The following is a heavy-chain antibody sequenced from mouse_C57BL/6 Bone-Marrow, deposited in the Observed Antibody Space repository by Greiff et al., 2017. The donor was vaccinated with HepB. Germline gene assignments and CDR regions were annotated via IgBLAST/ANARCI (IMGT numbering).Heavy chain of an antibody. CDR2: ISNGGGST. Sequence: EVKLVESGGGLVQPGGSLKLSCAASGFTFSDYYMYWVRQTPEKRLEWVAYISNGGGSTYYPDTVKGRFTISRDNAKNTLYLQMSRLKSEDTAMYYCARHVLGYFWYFDVWGTGTTVTVSS. J-gene: IGHJ1*03. V-gene: IGHV5-12*01. CDR3: ARHVLGYFWYFDV. CDR1: GFTFSDYY.